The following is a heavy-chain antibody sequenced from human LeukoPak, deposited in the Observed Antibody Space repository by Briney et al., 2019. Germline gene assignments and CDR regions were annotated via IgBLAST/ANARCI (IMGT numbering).Heavy chain of an antibody. CDR3: ASPHILVVTAGAFDI. J-gene: IGHJ3*02. V-gene: IGHV4-39*01. CDR1: GGSISSSSYY. D-gene: IGHD2-21*02. Sequence: PSETLSLTCTVSGGSISSSSYYWRWIRQPPGKGLEWIGSIYYSGSTYYNPSLKSRVTISVDTSKNQFSLKLSSVTAADTAVYYCASPHILVVTAGAFDIWGQGTMVTVSS. CDR2: IYYSGST.